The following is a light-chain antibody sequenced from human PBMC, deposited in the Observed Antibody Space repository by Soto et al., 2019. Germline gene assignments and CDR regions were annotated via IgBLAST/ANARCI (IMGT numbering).Light chain of an antibody. CDR1: QGIGND. V-gene: IGKV1-6*01. J-gene: IGKJ1*01. Sequence: IKLTKSQSSLSASVGDRVTISCRARQGIGNDLAWYQQKPGKACRLLIFAASNLQSGVPSRFSGSRSCTNFTLTISRLQPEDFATYYCLQLYNFSWTFGQGTKVDIK. CDR3: LQLYNFSWT. CDR2: AAS.